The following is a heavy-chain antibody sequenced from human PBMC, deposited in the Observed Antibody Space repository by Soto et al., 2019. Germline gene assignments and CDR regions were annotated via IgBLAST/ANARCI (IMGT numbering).Heavy chain of an antibody. CDR3: ARQAFEWQWLVAPLGA. J-gene: IGHJ5*02. CDR1: GFTFSSYS. Sequence: EVQLVESGGGLVQPGGSLRLSCAASGFTFSSYSMNWVRQAPGKGLEWVSYISSSSSTIYYADSVKGRFTISRDNAKNSLYLQMNSLRAEDTAVYYCARQAFEWQWLVAPLGAWGQGTLVTVSS. CDR2: ISSSSSTI. D-gene: IGHD6-19*01. V-gene: IGHV3-48*01.